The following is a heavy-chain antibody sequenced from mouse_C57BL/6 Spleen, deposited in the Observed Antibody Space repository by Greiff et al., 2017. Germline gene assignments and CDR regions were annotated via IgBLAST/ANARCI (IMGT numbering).Heavy chain of an antibody. V-gene: IGHV14-2*01. CDR1: GFNIKDYY. CDR3: ASGLRQGGFDY. CDR2: IDPEDGET. J-gene: IGHJ2*01. Sequence: VHVKQSGAELVKPGASVKLSCTASGFNIKDYYMHWVKQRTEQGLGWIGRIDPEDGETKYAPKFQGKATITADTSSNTAYLQLSSLTSEDTAVYYCASGLRQGGFDYWGQGTTLTVSS. D-gene: IGHD2-4*01.